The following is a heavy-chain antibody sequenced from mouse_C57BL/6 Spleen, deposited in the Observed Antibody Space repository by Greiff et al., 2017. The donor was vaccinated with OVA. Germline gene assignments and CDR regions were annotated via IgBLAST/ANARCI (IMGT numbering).Heavy chain of an antibody. V-gene: IGHV5-16*01. CDR3: ARAIYYDYFDY. D-gene: IGHD2-4*01. J-gene: IGHJ2*01. CDR2: INYDGSST. Sequence: EVQLVESEGGLVQPGSSMKLSCTASGFTFSDYYMAWVRQVPEKGLEWVANINYDGSSTYYLDSLKSRFIISRDNAKNILYLQMSSLKSEDTATYYCARAIYYDYFDYWGQGTTLTVSS. CDR1: GFTFSDYY.